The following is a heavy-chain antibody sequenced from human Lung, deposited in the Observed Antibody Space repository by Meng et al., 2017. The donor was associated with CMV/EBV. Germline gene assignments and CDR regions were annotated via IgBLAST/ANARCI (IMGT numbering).Heavy chain of an antibody. V-gene: IGHV4-4*02. CDR2: IYHSGST. CDR3: ARVVTALWGYYFDY. D-gene: IGHD2-21*02. J-gene: IGHJ4*02. Sequence: GHLKGAGTGLVKPSGTLSLTCAVSGGYISSSNWWSWVRQPPGKGLEWIGEIYHSGSTNYNPSLKSRVTISVDKSKNQFSLKLSSVTAADTAVYYCARVVTALWGYYFDYWGQGTLVTVSS. CDR1: GGYISSSNW.